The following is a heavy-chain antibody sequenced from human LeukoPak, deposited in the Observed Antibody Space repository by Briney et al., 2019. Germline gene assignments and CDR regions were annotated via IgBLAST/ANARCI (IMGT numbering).Heavy chain of an antibody. D-gene: IGHD5-12*01. J-gene: IGHJ4*02. V-gene: IGHV4-4*02. CDR2: IYHSEST. Sequence: SETLSLTCAVSGGSISSSNWWSWVRQPPGKGLEWIGEIYHSESTNYNPSLKSRVTISVDKSKNQFSLKLSSVTAADTAVYYCARVIGGLRYFDYWGQGTLVTVSS. CDR1: GGSISSSNW. CDR3: ARVIGGLRYFDY.